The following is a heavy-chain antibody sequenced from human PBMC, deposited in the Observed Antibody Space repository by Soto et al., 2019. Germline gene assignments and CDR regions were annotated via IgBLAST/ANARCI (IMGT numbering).Heavy chain of an antibody. CDR1: GASISGSYYY. J-gene: IGHJ4*02. CDR3: ATSHKGYNWNYFDH. CDR2: VFYTGFT. Sequence: SETLSLTCAVSGASISGSYYYWAWLRQSPGKGPEWIGSVFYTGFTSYNPSLESRVSVSVDTSKSQFPLKLSAVTAADTAVYYCATSHKGYNWNYFDHWGQGALVTVSS. D-gene: IGHD1-20*01. V-gene: IGHV4-39*01.